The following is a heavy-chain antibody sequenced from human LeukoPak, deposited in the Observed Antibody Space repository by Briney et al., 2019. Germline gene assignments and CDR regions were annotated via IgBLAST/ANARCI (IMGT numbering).Heavy chain of an antibody. CDR3: ARAYCSGGSCYGGFDY. J-gene: IGHJ4*02. D-gene: IGHD2-15*01. CDR2: ISSSSSYI. V-gene: IGHV3-21*01. Sequence: KPGGSLRLSCAASGFTFSSYSVNWVRQAPGKGLEWVSSISSSSSYIYYADSVKGRLTISRDNAKNSLYLQMNSLRAEDTAVYYCARAYCSGGSCYGGFDYWGQGTLVTVSS. CDR1: GFTFSSYS.